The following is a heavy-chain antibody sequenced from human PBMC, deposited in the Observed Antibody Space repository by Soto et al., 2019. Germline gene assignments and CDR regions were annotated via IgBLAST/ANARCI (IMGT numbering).Heavy chain of an antibody. CDR1: GGSFSAYY. D-gene: IGHD3-22*01. CDR3: ARGSVDTVDSSGFYED. CDR2: INNSGGT. J-gene: IGHJ4*02. V-gene: IGHV4-34*01. Sequence: PPATLSPTSAVYGGSFSAYYWSLIRQPPGKGLEWIRKINNSGGTRYNPSLTSRVTISVDTDKCHVSLKPTSVTGADRAVYYCARGSVDTVDSSGFYEDWGQGTPVTVS.